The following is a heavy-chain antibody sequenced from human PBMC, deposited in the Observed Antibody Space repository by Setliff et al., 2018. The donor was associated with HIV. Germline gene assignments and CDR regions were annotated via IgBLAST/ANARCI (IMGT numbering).Heavy chain of an antibody. CDR3: AREGIAAAGSYSYGFGQSDY. Sequence: SETLSLTCAVYGGSFSGYYWSWIRQPPGKGLEWIGEINHSGSTNYNPSLKSRVTISVDTSKNQFSLKLSSVTAADTAVYYCAREGIAAAGSYSYGFGQSDYWGQGTLVTVSS. V-gene: IGHV4-34*01. CDR1: GGSFSGYY. CDR2: INHSGST. J-gene: IGHJ4*02. D-gene: IGHD6-13*01.